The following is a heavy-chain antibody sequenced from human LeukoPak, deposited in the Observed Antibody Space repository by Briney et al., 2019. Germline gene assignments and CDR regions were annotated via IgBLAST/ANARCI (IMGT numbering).Heavy chain of an antibody. Sequence: SETLSLTCTVSGGSINSNYWSWIRQPAGKGLEWIGRIYTSGSTNYNPSLKSRVTMSVDTSKNQFSLKLSSVTAADMAVYYCAREKDFSLWDAAVDYWGQGTLVTVSS. J-gene: IGHJ4*02. CDR1: GGSINSNY. V-gene: IGHV4-4*07. CDR3: AREKDFSLWDAAVDY. D-gene: IGHD3-3*01. CDR2: IYTSGST.